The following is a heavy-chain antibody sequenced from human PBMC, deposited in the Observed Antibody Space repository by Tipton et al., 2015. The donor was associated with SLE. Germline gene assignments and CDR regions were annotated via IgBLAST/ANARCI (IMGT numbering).Heavy chain of an antibody. D-gene: IGHD1-1*01. Sequence: TLSLTCTVSGGSVSPYYWGWIRQSPGKGLEWIGYVHSTGTPNYNPSLKSRVTISVDTSKNQFSLKLSSVTAADTAMYYCARVPGLERSYYYYYYMDVWGKGTTVTVSS. CDR2: VHSTGTP. CDR3: ARVPGLERSYYYYYYMDV. CDR1: GGSVSPYY. J-gene: IGHJ6*03. V-gene: IGHV4-59*02.